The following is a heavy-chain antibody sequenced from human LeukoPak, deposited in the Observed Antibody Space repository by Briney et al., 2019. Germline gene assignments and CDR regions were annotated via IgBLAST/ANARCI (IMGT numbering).Heavy chain of an antibody. J-gene: IGHJ4*02. V-gene: IGHV3-20*04. CDR2: INWNGGST. D-gene: IGHD6-19*01. CDR1: GFTFDDYG. Sequence: GGSLRLPCAASGFTFDDYGMSWVRQAPGKGLEWVSGINWNGGSTGYADSVKGRFTISRDNAKNSLYLQMNSLRAEDTALYYCARVYSSGWLGYFDYWGQGTLVTVSS. CDR3: ARVYSSGWLGYFDY.